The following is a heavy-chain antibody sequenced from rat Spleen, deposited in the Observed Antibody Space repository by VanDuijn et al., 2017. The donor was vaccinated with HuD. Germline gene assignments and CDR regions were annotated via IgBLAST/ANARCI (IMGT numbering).Heavy chain of an antibody. CDR1: GFTFSNYD. V-gene: IGHV5-20*01. Sequence: EVQLVESGGGLVQPGRSLKLSCAASGFTFSNYDMAWVRQAPTKGLEWIASITHTDGTTYYPDSVKGRFTISRDNAKSTLYLQMDSLRSEDTATYYCTRENWKPDYWGQGVMVTVSA. CDR3: TRENWKPDY. J-gene: IGHJ2*01. CDR2: ITHTDGTT. D-gene: IGHD4-2*01.